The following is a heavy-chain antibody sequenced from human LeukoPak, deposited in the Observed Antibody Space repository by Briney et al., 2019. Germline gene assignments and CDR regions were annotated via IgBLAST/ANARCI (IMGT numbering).Heavy chain of an antibody. CDR1: GLTVSSNY. CDR2: IKQDGSEK. J-gene: IGHJ4*02. CDR3: ARGRGDSSSWYFDY. V-gene: IGHV3-7*01. Sequence: GGSLRLSCAAAGLTVSSNYMSWVRQAPGKGLEWVANIKQDGSEKNYVDSVKGRFTISRDNAKSSLDLQMSSLRAEDTAVYYCARGRGDSSSWYFDYWGQGTLVTVSS. D-gene: IGHD6-13*01.